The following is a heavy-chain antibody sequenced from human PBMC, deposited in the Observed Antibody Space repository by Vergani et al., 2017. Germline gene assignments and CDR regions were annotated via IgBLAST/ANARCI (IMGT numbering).Heavy chain of an antibody. CDR3: ARANSSSGYDY. CDR1: GFTFSDYY. D-gene: IGHD6-13*01. Sequence: VQLLESGGGLVQPGGSLRLSCASSGFTFSDYYMSWIRQAPGKGQEGVSYISSSGNSIYYADSLKGRFTISRDNAKTSLYLQMNSQRAEDTAVYYCARANSSSGYDYWGQGTLVTVSS. J-gene: IGHJ4*02. CDR2: ISSSGNSI. V-gene: IGHV3-11*01.